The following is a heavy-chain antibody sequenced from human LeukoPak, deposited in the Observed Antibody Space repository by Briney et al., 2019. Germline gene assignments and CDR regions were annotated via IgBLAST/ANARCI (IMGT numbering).Heavy chain of an antibody. CDR1: GGSISSSSYY. CDR3: ARHSPWVYYFDY. J-gene: IGHJ4*02. D-gene: IGHD7-27*01. CDR2: IYYSGST. Sequence: PSETLSLTCTVSGGSISSSSYYWGWIRQPPGKGLEWIGSIYYSGSTYYNPSLKNRVTISVDTSKNQFSLKLSSVTAADTAVYYCARHSPWVYYFDYWGQGTLVTVSS. V-gene: IGHV4-39*01.